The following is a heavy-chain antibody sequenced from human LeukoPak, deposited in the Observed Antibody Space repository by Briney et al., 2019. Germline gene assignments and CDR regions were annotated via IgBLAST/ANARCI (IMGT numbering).Heavy chain of an antibody. CDR3: AKDRGVGLVVPAPPGRY. Sequence: PGGSLRLSCAASGFTFSSYAMSWVRQAPGKGLEWVSAISDSGGSTYYADSVKGRFTISRDNSKNTLYLQMNSLRAEDTAVYYCAKDRGVGLVVPAPPGRYWGQGTMVTVSS. V-gene: IGHV3-23*01. CDR1: GFTFSSYA. J-gene: IGHJ4*02. CDR2: ISDSGGST. D-gene: IGHD2-2*01.